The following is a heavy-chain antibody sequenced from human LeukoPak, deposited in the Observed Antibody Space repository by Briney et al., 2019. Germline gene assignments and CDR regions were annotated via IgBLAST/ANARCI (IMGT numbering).Heavy chain of an antibody. D-gene: IGHD1-26*01. CDR3: GRRLEGAVDY. CDR2: IYYNGNT. Sequence: PGGSLRLSCSASGFTFSSYAMHWIRQPPGKGLEWIGSIYYNGNTFYSPSLKSRVTISVDTSKNQFSLKLSSVTAADTAVFYCGRRLEGAVDYWGQGSLVTVSS. V-gene: IGHV4-39*01. CDR1: GFTFSSYA. J-gene: IGHJ4*02.